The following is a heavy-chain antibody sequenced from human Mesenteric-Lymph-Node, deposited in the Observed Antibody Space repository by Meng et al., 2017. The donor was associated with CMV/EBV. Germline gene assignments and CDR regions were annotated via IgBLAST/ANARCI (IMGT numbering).Heavy chain of an antibody. Sequence: GGSLRLSCAASGFTFSSYAMSWVRQAPGKGLEWLAYISSTSGTIYYADSVKGRFTISRDNAKNSVYLQMNRLRAEDTAVYYCARASDYSNLFDYWGQGTLVTVSS. D-gene: IGHD4-11*01. J-gene: IGHJ4*02. CDR2: ISSTSGTI. CDR3: ARASDYSNLFDY. CDR1: GFTFSSYA. V-gene: IGHV3-48*01.